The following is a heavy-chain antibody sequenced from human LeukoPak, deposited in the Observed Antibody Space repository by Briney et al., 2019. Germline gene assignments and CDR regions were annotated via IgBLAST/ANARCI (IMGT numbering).Heavy chain of an antibody. CDR3: ARFQYDSSGYRNFDY. CDR2: INSDGSST. Sequence: GGSLRLSRAASGFTFSSYWMRWVRQAPGKGLVWVSRINSDGSSTSYADSVKGRFTISRDNAKNTLYLQMNSLRAEDTAVYYCARFQYDSSGYRNFDYWGQGTLVTVSS. CDR1: GFTFSSYW. V-gene: IGHV3-74*01. D-gene: IGHD3-22*01. J-gene: IGHJ4*02.